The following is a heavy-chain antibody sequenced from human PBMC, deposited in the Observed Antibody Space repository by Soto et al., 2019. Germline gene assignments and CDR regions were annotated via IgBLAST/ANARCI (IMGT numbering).Heavy chain of an antibody. CDR2: MWYDGSDR. CDR1: GFTFSNYG. CDR3: ARDLPRKTAAYYFDY. J-gene: IGHJ4*02. Sequence: GGSLRLSCAASGFTFSNYGMHWVRQAPGKGLEWVAVMWYDGSDRNYADSVKGRFTISRDNSKNTLYLQMNSLRAEDTAFYYCARDLPRKTAAYYFDYWGQGXLVTVYS. D-gene: IGHD6-13*01. V-gene: IGHV3-33*01.